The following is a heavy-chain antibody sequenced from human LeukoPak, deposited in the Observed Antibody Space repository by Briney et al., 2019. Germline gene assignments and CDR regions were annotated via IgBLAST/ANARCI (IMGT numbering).Heavy chain of an antibody. J-gene: IGHJ6*03. D-gene: IGHD2-15*01. V-gene: IGHV5-51*01. CDR2: ISPVDSHT. CDR1: GYSFTNSW. Sequence: GESLKISCKGSGYSFTNSWIAWVRQTPGKGLEWMRIISPVDSHTTYSPSFEGQVTFSADKSVNTAYLQWSSLEASDTAMYFCAKTYSGYFYHMDVWGTGTTVTVSS. CDR3: AKTYSGYFYHMDV.